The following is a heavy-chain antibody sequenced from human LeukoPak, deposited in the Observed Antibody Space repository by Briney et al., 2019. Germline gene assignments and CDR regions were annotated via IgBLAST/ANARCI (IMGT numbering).Heavy chain of an antibody. J-gene: IGHJ4*02. CDR1: GFTFSSYA. CDR2: ISGSGGST. D-gene: IGHD6-13*01. V-gene: IGHV3-23*01. CDR3: AKGGSSWYGALYYFDY. Sequence: GGSLRLSCAASGFTFSSYAMSWVRQAPGKGLEWVSAISGSGGSTYYADSVKGRFTISRDNSKNTLYLQMSSLRAEDTAVYYCAKGGSSWYGALYYFDYWGQGTLVTVSS.